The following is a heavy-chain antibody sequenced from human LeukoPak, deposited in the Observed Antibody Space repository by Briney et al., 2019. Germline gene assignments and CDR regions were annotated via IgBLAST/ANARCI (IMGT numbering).Heavy chain of an antibody. J-gene: IGHJ4*02. Sequence: GGSLRLSCAASGFTFSSYAMSWVRQAPGKGLEWVSAISDNGGSTYYADSVKGRFTISRDNSKNTLYLQMSSLRAEDTAVYYCAKDQKMHGDYWGQGTLVTVSS. CDR1: GFTFSSYA. CDR3: AKDQKMHGDY. V-gene: IGHV3-23*01. D-gene: IGHD5-24*01. CDR2: ISDNGGST.